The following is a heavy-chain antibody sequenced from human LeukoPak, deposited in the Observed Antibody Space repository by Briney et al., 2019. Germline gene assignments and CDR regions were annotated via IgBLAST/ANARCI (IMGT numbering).Heavy chain of an antibody. CDR3: TTEIMDLFDY. V-gene: IGHV3-15*01. CDR1: GFTFSNTW. D-gene: IGHD2-8*01. CDR2: IKSKADGGTA. J-gene: IGHJ4*02. Sequence: GSLRLSCAASGFTFSNTWMSWVRQAPGKGLEWVGRIKSKADGGTADYTAPVRDRFTFSRDDSKHTVYLQMNSLKTEDTAVYYCTTEIMDLFDYWGQGTLVTVSS.